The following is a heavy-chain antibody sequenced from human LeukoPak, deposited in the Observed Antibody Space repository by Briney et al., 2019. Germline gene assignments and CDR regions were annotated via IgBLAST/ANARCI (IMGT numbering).Heavy chain of an antibody. CDR2: ISSSSSYM. CDR1: KFTFSAYS. J-gene: IGHJ5*02. V-gene: IGHV3-21*01. D-gene: IGHD3-10*01. CDR3: ARDLWFGDPMS. Sequence: GGSLRLSCAASKFTFSAYSMNWVRQAPGKGLEWVSSISSSSSYMYYADSVKGRFTISRDNAKNSLYLQMNSLRAEDTAVYYCARDLWFGDPMSWGQGTLVTVSS.